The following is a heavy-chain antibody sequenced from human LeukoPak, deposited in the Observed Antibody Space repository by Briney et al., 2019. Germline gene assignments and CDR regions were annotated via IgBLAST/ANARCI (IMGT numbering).Heavy chain of an antibody. V-gene: IGHV3-23*01. CDR1: GFTFSTYA. Sequence: GGSLRLSCAASGFTFSTYAMSWVRQAPGKGLEWVSVISGSGDSAYYADSVKGRFTISRDNSKNTLYLQMNSLRAEDTAVYYCARDAYYYDSSGYFDYWGQGTLVTVSS. CDR2: ISGSGDSA. J-gene: IGHJ4*02. CDR3: ARDAYYYDSSGYFDY. D-gene: IGHD3-22*01.